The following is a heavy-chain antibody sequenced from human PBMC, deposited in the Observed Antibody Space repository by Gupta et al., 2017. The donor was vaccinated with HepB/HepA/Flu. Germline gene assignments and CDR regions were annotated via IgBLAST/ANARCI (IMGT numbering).Heavy chain of an antibody. CDR2: IIHNGRT. CDR3: ARDRNDYGSGNYPLNF. CDR1: GGSFSNYF. J-gene: IGHJ4*02. Sequence: VQLQQWGATLLKPSETLSLTCAVYGGSFSNYFWTWIRQSPGKGLEGIGEIIHNGRTNYNPYRSSRVTISVDTYKSQCSLSLSSVTAAETAVYYCARDRNDYGSGNYPLNFWGQGAMVTVSS. D-gene: IGHD3-10*01. V-gene: IGHV4-34*12.